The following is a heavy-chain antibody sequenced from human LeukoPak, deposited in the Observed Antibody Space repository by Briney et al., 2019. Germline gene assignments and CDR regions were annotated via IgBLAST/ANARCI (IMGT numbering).Heavy chain of an antibody. D-gene: IGHD3-3*01. J-gene: IGHJ4*02. CDR1: GFTFGDYA. V-gene: IGHV3-49*04. CDR2: IRSKAYGGTT. CDR3: TSWFLEWLPDIPFDY. Sequence: PGGSLRLSCTASGFTFGDYAMSWVRQAPGKGLEWVGFIRSKAYGGTTEYAASVKGRFTISRDDSKSIAYLQMNSLKTEDTAVYYCTSWFLEWLPDIPFDYWGQGTLVTVSS.